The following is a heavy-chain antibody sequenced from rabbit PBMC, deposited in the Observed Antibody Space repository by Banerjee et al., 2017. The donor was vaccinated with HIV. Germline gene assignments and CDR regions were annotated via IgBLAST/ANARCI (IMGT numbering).Heavy chain of an antibody. Sequence: QEQLEESGGDLVKPEGSRTLTCTASGFSFSNGYVMCWVRQAPGKGLEWIACINTSSGNTVYASWAKGRFTISSHNAQNTLYLQLNSLTAADTATYFCARDRDWTLDLWGQGTLVTVS. CDR2: INTSSGNT. V-gene: IGHV1S45*01. CDR1: GFSFSNGYV. J-gene: IGHJ4*01. D-gene: IGHD4-2*01. CDR3: ARDRDWTLDL.